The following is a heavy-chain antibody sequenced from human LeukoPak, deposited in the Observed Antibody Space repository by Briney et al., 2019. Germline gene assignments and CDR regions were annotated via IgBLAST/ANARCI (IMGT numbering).Heavy chain of an antibody. CDR2: ISSSSSYI. CDR3: ARERISSSSGDYYFDY. D-gene: IGHD6-6*01. Sequence: GGSLRLSCAASGFTFSSYSMNWVRQAPGKGLEWVSSISSSSSYIYYADSVKGRSTISRDNAKNSLYLQMNSLRAEDTAVYYCARERISSSSGDYYFDYWGQGTLVTVSS. V-gene: IGHV3-21*01. CDR1: GFTFSSYS. J-gene: IGHJ4*02.